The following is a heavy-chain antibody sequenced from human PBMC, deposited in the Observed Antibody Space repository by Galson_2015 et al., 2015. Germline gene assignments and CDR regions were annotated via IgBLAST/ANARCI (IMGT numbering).Heavy chain of an antibody. J-gene: IGHJ5*02. Sequence: SLRLSCAASGFTFSNAWMSWVRQAPGKGLEWVGRIKSKTDGGTTDYAAPVKGRFTISRDDSKNTLYLQMNSLKTEDTAVYYCTTDLFQEYYDFWSGHIAPSGWFDPWGQGTLVTVSS. V-gene: IGHV3-15*01. CDR1: GFTFSNAW. CDR3: TTDLFQEYYDFWSGHIAPSGWFDP. D-gene: IGHD3-3*01. CDR2: IKSKTDGGTT.